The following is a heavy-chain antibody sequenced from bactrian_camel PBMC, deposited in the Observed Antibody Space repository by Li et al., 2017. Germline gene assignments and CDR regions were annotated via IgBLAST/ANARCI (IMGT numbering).Heavy chain of an antibody. J-gene: IGHJ4*01. CDR1: GYTGGRHC. Sequence: HVQLVESGGGSVQTGGSARLSCTTSGYTGGRHCMAWFRQSPGKEREGIAAIDSYGSTTYGDSAKGRFTISQANDKNTLVLQMNSLKPDDTAMYFCAAGPYLADCYAPHWPPNLQYNYWGQGTQVTVS. CDR3: AAGPYLADCYAPHWPPNLQYNY. V-gene: IGHV3S55*01. CDR2: IDSYGST. D-gene: IGHD3*01.